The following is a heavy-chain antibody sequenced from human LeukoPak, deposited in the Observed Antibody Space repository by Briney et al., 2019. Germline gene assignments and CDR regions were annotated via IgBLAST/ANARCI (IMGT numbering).Heavy chain of an antibody. V-gene: IGHV4-30-2*01. Sequence: PSETLSLTCTVSGGSISSGGYYWSWIRQPPGKGLEWIGYIYHSGSTYYNPSLKSRVTISVDRSKNQFSLKLSSVTAADTAVYYCARGRSGYDLFAFDIWGQGTMVTVSS. J-gene: IGHJ3*02. D-gene: IGHD5-12*01. CDR2: IYHSGST. CDR3: ARGRSGYDLFAFDI. CDR1: GGSISSGGYY.